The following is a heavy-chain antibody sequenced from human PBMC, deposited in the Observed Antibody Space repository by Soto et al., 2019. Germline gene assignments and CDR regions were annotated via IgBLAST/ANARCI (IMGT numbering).Heavy chain of an antibody. CDR2: IYYSGST. V-gene: IGHV4-39*01. Sequence: AETMSPTCTVSGDSISSSSYYWGWIRQPPGKGLEWIGSIYYSGSTYYNPSLKSRVTISVDTSKNQFSLKLSSVTAADTAVYYCARHESGSSWNYYYYYGMDVWGQGTTVTVSS. CDR1: GDSISSSSYY. D-gene: IGHD6-13*01. CDR3: ARHESGSSWNYYYYYGMDV. J-gene: IGHJ6*02.